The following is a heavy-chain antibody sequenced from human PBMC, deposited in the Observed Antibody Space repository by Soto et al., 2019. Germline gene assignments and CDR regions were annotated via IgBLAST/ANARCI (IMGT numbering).Heavy chain of an antibody. CDR1: GFIFRDWF. D-gene: IGHD3-22*01. Sequence: GGSLRLSCAASGFIFRDWFMSGIRQAPGKGLEWISYISKDSGRATRYADSVRGRFTISRDNAYNSLYLQMNSLRDEDTAVYYCARADYDTSGYYFDYWGQGALVTVSS. CDR2: ISKDSGRAT. V-gene: IGHV3-11*04. J-gene: IGHJ4*02. CDR3: ARADYDTSGYYFDY.